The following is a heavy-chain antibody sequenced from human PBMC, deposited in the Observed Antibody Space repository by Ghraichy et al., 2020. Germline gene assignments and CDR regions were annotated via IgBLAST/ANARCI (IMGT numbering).Heavy chain of an antibody. J-gene: IGHJ2*01. CDR2: INSDGSST. CDR3: ARVGYYYDSSGYYYLNWYFDL. D-gene: IGHD3-22*01. CDR1: GFTFSSYW. V-gene: IGHV3-74*01. Sequence: GGSLRLSCAASGFTFSSYWMHWVRQAPGKGLVWVSRINSDGSSTSYADSVKGRFTISRDNAKNTLYLQMNSLRAEDTAVYYCARVGYYYDSSGYYYLNWYFDLWGRGTLVTVSS.